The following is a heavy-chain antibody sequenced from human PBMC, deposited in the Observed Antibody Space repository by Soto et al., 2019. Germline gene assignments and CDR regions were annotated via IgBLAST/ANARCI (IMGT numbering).Heavy chain of an antibody. J-gene: IGHJ3*02. CDR2: ISGSGGST. V-gene: IGHV3-23*01. CDR1: GFTFSSYA. CDR3: VKDVYSGSPGNAFDI. Sequence: PGGSLRLSCAASGFTFSSYAMSWVRQAPGKGLEWVSAISGSGGSTYYADSVKGRFTISRDNSKNTLYLQMISLRAEDTSLFYCVKDVYSGSPGNAFDIWGKGTMVTVSS. D-gene: IGHD1-26*01.